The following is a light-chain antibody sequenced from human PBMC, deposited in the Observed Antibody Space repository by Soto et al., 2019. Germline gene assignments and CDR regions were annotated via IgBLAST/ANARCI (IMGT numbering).Light chain of an antibody. CDR3: QQYNTYSRT. Sequence: DIQMTQSPSTLSASVGDRVAITCRASQSISTYFSWYQQKPAKAPKLLIYKASSLESGVPSRFSGSGSGAEFTLTISSLQPDDFATYYCQQYNTYSRTFGQGTRWIS. V-gene: IGKV1-5*03. J-gene: IGKJ1*01. CDR1: QSISTY. CDR2: KAS.